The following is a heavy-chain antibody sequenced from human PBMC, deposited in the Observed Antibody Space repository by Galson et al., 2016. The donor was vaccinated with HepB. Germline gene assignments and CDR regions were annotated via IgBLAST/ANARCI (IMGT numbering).Heavy chain of an antibody. CDR1: GFTFSSFG. Sequence: SLRLSCAASGFTFSSFGMHWVRQAPGKGLEWVAVIWFDGSYKSYTDSVKGRFSISRDNSKKTLFLQMNSLRDEDTAVYYCARDDERRGGPGGFWGQGTVVTVSS. CDR2: IWFDGSYK. D-gene: IGHD3-16*01. CDR3: ARDDERRGGPGGF. J-gene: IGHJ4*02. V-gene: IGHV3-33*01.